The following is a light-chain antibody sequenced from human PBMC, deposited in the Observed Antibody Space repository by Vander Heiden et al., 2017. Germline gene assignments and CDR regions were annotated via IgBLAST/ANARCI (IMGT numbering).Light chain of an antibody. V-gene: IGKV3-20*01. J-gene: IGKJ4*01. CDR1: QSVSSSY. CDR3: QQYGSSPLT. Sequence: ETVLTQTPGTLALSPVERATLSCRACQSVSSSYLAWHQQKPGQAPRLLIYRASGRATGIPDRFSGSGSGTDFTLTISRLEPEDFAVYYCQQYGSSPLTFGGGTKVEIK. CDR2: RAS.